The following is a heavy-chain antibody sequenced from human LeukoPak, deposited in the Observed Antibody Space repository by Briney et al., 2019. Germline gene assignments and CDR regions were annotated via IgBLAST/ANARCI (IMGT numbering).Heavy chain of an antibody. V-gene: IGHV4-59*01. CDR3: ARLTTTVIDY. CDR2: IYYSGST. J-gene: IGHJ4*02. D-gene: IGHD4-11*01. Sequence: PSETLSLTCTVSGGSISSYYWSWIRQPPGKGLEWIGYIYYSGSTNYNPSLKSRVTISVDTSKNQFSLKLSSVTAADTAVYYCARLTTTVIDYWGQGTLVTVSS. CDR1: GGSISSYY.